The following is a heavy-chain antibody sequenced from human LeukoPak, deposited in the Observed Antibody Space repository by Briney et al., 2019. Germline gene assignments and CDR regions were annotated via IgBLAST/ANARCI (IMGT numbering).Heavy chain of an antibody. CDR2: ISGSGGST. V-gene: IGHV3-23*01. Sequence: PGGSLRLSCAASGFTFSSYAMSWVRQAPGKGLEWVSAISGSGGSTYYADSVKGRFTISRDNSKNTLYLQMNSLRAEDTAVYYCAKAKTGGDYYYGMDVWGQGTTVTVSS. CDR3: AKAKTGGDYYYGMDV. CDR1: GFTFSSYA. D-gene: IGHD2-21*01. J-gene: IGHJ6*02.